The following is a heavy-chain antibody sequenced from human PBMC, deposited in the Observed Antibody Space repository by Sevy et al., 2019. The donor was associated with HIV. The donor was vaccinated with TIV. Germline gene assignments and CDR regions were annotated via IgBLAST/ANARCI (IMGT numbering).Heavy chain of an antibody. D-gene: IGHD6-13*01. J-gene: IGHJ4*02. CDR3: AKDPGYSSSWSFDY. V-gene: IGHV3-9*01. Sequence: GGSLRLSCAASGFTFDDYAMHWVRQAPGKGLEWVSGISWNSGSIGYADSVKGRFTISRDNAKNSLYLQMNSLGAEDTALYYCAKDPGYSSSWSFDYWGQGTLVTVSS. CDR2: ISWNSGSI. CDR1: GFTFDDYA.